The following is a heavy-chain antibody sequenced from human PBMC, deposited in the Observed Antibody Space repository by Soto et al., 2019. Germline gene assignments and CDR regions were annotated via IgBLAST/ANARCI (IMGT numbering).Heavy chain of an antibody. Sequence: GGSLRLSCAASGFTFSSYEMNWVRQAPGKGLEWVPYISSSGSTIYYADSVKGRFTISRDNAKNSLYLQMNSLRAEDTAVYYCAGNSEGYYYYGMDVWGQGTTVTVSS. CDR3: AGNSEGYYYYGMDV. V-gene: IGHV3-48*03. D-gene: IGHD5-18*01. J-gene: IGHJ6*02. CDR2: ISSSGSTI. CDR1: GFTFSSYE.